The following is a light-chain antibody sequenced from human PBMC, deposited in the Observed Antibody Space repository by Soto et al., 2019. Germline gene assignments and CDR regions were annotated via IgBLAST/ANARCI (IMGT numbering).Light chain of an antibody. CDR2: EVT. CDR1: SSDVGGYNY. Sequence: QSVLTQPPSASGSPGQSVTISCTGTSSDVGGYNYVSWCQQYPGRAPKLMIYEVTKRPSGVPDRFSGSKSGNTASLTVSGLQAEDEADYYCSSYAASNNFYFVFGGGTKLTVL. V-gene: IGLV2-8*01. CDR3: SSYAASNNFYFV. J-gene: IGLJ3*02.